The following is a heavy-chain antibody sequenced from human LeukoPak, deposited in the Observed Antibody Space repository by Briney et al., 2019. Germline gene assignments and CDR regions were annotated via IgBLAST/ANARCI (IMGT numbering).Heavy chain of an antibody. V-gene: IGHV4-59*12. CDR1: GGSISSYY. CDR3: ARGRTGSYYDFWSGYSPAYYYYYGMDV. CDR2: IYYSGST. J-gene: IGHJ6*02. Sequence: SETLSLTCTVSGGSISSYYWSWIRQPPGKGLEWIGYIYYSGSTNYNPSLKSRVTISVDTSKNQFSLKLSSVTAADTAVYYCARGRTGSYYDFWSGYSPAYYYYYGMDVWGQGTTVTVSS. D-gene: IGHD3-3*01.